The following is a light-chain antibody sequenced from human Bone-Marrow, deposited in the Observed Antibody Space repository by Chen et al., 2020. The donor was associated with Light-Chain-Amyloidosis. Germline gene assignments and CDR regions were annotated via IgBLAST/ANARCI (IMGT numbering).Light chain of an antibody. CDR3: QQYGTSPLT. Sequence: EIVLTQSPGTLSLSPGEGANLSCRASQTISSNYLTWYQQKFGQAPRLLIYGSASRATGIPDRFTGSGSGTDFTLTSNRLEPEDVAMYYCQQYGTSPLTFGGGTKVEIK. V-gene: IGKV3-20*01. J-gene: IGKJ4*01. CDR2: GSA. CDR1: QTISSNY.